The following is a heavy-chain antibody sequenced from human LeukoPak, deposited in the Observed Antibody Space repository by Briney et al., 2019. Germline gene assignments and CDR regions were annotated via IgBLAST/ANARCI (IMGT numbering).Heavy chain of an antibody. J-gene: IGHJ4*02. Sequence: GGSLRLSCAASGFTFSSYWMHWVRQAPGTGLVWVSRINSDGSSTSYADSVKGRFTISRDNAKNTLYLQMNSLRAEDTAVYYCARVAGQLWSFWYFDYWGQGTLVTVSS. CDR3: ARVAGQLWSFWYFDY. D-gene: IGHD5-18*01. CDR2: INSDGSST. CDR1: GFTFSSYW. V-gene: IGHV3-74*01.